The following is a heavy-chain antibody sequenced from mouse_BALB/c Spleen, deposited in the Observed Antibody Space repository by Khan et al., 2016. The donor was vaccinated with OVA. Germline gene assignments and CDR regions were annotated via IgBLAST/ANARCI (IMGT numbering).Heavy chain of an antibody. Sequence: QVQLKESGPGLVAPSQSLSITCTVSGFSLTGYGVNWVRQPPGKGLEWLGMIWGDGSTDYNSGIKSRLSITKDNSKSQVFLEMNSLQTDDTARYYCARAYYANYREAMDYWGQGNSVTVSS. CDR1: GFSLTGYG. CDR3: ARAYYANYREAMDY. J-gene: IGHJ4*01. CDR2: IWGDGST. D-gene: IGHD2-10*01. V-gene: IGHV2-6-7*01.